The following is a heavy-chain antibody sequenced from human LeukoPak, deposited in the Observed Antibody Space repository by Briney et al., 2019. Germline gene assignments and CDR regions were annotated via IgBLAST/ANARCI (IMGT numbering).Heavy chain of an antibody. Sequence: GGSLRLSCAASGFTFSSYAMSWVRQAPGKGLEWVSTISGNGDYTYYADSVKGRFTISRDNSKNTLYLQMNSLRADDTAVYYCAKRGIAAAASFDYWGQGTPVSVSS. CDR3: AKRGIAAAASFDY. J-gene: IGHJ4*02. CDR2: ISGNGDYT. D-gene: IGHD6-13*01. V-gene: IGHV3-23*01. CDR1: GFTFSSYA.